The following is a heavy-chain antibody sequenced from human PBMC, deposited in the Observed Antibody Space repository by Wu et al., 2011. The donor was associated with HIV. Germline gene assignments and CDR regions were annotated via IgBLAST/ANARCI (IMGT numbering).Heavy chain of an antibody. J-gene: IGHJ6*03. D-gene: IGHD1-7*01. CDR3: ARDLTAVERNYVLGYMDV. CDR1: GYTFRTFD. Sequence: QVQLVQSGAEVKKPGASVRVSCKASGYTFRTFDINWVRQATGQGLEWMGRMNPKSGKIDFAQKFQGRVTIASNTSISTVYMELSSLRSEDTAIYYCARDLTAVERNYVLGYMDVWGKGTTVTVS. CDR2: MNPKSGKI. V-gene: IGHV1-8*02.